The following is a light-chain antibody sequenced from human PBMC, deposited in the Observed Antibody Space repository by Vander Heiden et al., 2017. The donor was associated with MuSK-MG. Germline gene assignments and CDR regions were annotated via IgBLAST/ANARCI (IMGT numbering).Light chain of an antibody. V-gene: IGKV3-11*01. CDR1: QSVSSY. Sequence: EIVLTHSPPPPPLSPGERPTLPCRARQSVSSYLAWYQQKPGQAPRLRIYDASKRATGIPARFSGSGSGTDFTLTISSLEPEDFASYYCHQRSSWPQATFGPGTKVDIK. J-gene: IGKJ3*01. CDR3: HQRSSWPQAT. CDR2: DAS.